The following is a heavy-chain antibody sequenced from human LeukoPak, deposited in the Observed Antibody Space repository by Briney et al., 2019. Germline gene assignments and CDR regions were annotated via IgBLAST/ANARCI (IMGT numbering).Heavy chain of an antibody. V-gene: IGHV3-23*01. CDR2: ISGSGGST. D-gene: IGHD3-10*01. CDR1: GFTFSSYA. Sequence: PGGSLRLSCAASGFTFSSYAMSWVRQAPGKGLEWVSAISGSGGSTYCADSVKGRFTISRDNSKNTLYLQMNSLRAEDTALYYCAKRDMVRGVIYYFDYWGQGTLVTVSS. J-gene: IGHJ4*02. CDR3: AKRDMVRGVIYYFDY.